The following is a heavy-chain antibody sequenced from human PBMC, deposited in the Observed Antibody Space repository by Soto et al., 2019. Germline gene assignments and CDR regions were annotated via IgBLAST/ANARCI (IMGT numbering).Heavy chain of an antibody. D-gene: IGHD6-13*01. CDR3: ARQGSGYSSSWEGDYFDY. CDR2: INHSGST. J-gene: IGHJ4*02. Sequence: TSETLSLTCAVYGGSFSGYYWSWIRQPPGKGLEWIGEINHSGSTNYNPSLKSRVTISVDTSKNQFSLKLSSVTAADTAVYYCARQGSGYSSSWEGDYFDYWGQGTLVTVSS. V-gene: IGHV4-34*01. CDR1: GGSFSGYY.